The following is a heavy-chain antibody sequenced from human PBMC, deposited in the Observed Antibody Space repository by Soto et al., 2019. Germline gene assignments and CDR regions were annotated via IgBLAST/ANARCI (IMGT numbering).Heavy chain of an antibody. J-gene: IGHJ6*02. CDR2: IYYSGST. D-gene: IGHD3-10*01. Sequence: SETLSLTCTVSGGSISSGDYYWSWIRQPPGKGLEWIGYIYYSGSTYYNPSLKSRVTISVDTSKNQFSLKLSSVTAADTAVYYCARSGYGSGSPYGMDVRGQGTTVTVSS. V-gene: IGHV4-30-4*01. CDR1: GGSISSGDYY. CDR3: ARSGYGSGSPYGMDV.